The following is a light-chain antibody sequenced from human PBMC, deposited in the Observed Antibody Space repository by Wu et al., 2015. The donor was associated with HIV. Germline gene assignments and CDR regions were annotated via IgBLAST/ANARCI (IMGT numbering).Light chain of an antibody. CDR3: QQYDSFTPYT. J-gene: IGKJ2*01. CDR2: KAS. V-gene: IGKV1-5*03. Sequence: IRMTQSPSSLSASTGDRVTITCRASQSINTWLAWYQQKPGKAPKLLIYKASNLESGVPSRFSGGGSGTEFTLTISSLQPDDFATYYCQQYDSFTPYTFGQGTKLEIK. CDR1: QSINTW.